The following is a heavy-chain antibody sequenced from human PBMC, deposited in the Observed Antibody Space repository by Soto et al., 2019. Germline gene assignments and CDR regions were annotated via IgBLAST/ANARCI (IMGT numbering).Heavy chain of an antibody. J-gene: IGHJ6*02. V-gene: IGHV1-69*02. D-gene: IGHD3-3*01. CDR1: GGTFSSYT. CDR2: IIPILGIA. Sequence: ASVKVSCKASGGTFSSYTISWVRQAPGQGLEWMGRIIPILGIANYAQKFQGRVTITADKSTSTAYMELSSLRSEDTAVYYCVLTPPENITIFGVVITDYYYYYGMDVWGQGTTVTVSS. CDR3: VLTPPENITIFGVVITDYYYYYGMDV.